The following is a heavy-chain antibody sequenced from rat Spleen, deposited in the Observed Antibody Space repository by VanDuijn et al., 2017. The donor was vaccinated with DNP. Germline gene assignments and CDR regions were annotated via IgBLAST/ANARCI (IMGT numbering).Heavy chain of an antibody. V-gene: IGHV3-1*01. D-gene: IGHD1-5*01. CDR3: ARWYNYFDY. CDR2: ISYSGRT. CDR1: AYSITTNY. J-gene: IGHJ2*01. Sequence: EVQLQESGPGLVKPSQSLSLTCSVTAYSITTNYWGWIRKFPGNKMEWVGHISYSGRTSYNPSLKSRISITRDTSKNQFFLHLNSVTTEDTATYYCARWYNYFDYWGQGVMVTVSS.